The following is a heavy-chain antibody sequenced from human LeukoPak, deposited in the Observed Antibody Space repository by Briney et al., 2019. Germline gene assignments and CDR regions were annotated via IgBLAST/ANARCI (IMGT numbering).Heavy chain of an antibody. V-gene: IGHV1-2*02. J-gene: IGHJ4*02. CDR2: INPNSGGT. Sequence: ASVKVSCKASGYTFTGSYMHWVRQAPEQGLEWRGWINPNSGGTNYAQKFQGRVTMTRDTSISTAYMELSRLRSDDTAVYYCARRQYYDFWSGYRYYFDYWGQGTLVTVSS. CDR3: ARRQYYDFWSGYRYYFDY. D-gene: IGHD3-3*01. CDR1: GYTFTGSY.